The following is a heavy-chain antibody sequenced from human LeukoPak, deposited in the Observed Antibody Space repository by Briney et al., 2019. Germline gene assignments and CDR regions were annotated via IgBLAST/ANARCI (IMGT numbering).Heavy chain of an antibody. Sequence: APVKVSCKASGYTFTSYAMHWVRQAPGQRLEWMGWINAGNGNTKYSQKFQGRVTITRDTSASTAYMELSSLRSEDTAVYYCATVEMATWRYFDYWGQGTLVTVSS. D-gene: IGHD5-24*01. J-gene: IGHJ4*02. CDR2: INAGNGNT. CDR3: ATVEMATWRYFDY. V-gene: IGHV1-3*01. CDR1: GYTFTSYA.